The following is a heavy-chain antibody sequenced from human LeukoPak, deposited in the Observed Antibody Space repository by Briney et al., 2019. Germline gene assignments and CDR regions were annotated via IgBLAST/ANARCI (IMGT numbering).Heavy chain of an antibody. D-gene: IGHD6-6*01. V-gene: IGHV4-59*01. J-gene: IGHJ6*02. CDR2: IYYSGST. CDR1: GGSISSYY. Sequence: SETLSLTCTVSGGSISSYYWSRIRQPPGKGLEWIGYIYYSGSTNCNPSLKSRVTISVDTSKNQFSLKLSSVTAADTAVYYCARGRGAARPNYYYGMDVWGQGTTVTVSS. CDR3: ARGRGAARPNYYYGMDV.